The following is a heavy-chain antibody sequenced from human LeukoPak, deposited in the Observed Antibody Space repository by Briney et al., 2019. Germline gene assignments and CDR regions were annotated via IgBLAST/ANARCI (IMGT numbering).Heavy chain of an antibody. CDR2: IYYSGMT. D-gene: IGHD2-15*01. CDR3: ARRYCSGGSCYPRHFDF. V-gene: IGHV4-59*08. Sequence: SETLSLTCTVSGGSISSYYWSWARQPPGKGLEWIGYIYYSGMTNYNPSLKSRVTMSVDTSKNQFSLNLNSATAADTAVYYCARRYCSGGSCYPRHFDFWGQGTLVTVSS. J-gene: IGHJ4*02. CDR1: GGSISSYY.